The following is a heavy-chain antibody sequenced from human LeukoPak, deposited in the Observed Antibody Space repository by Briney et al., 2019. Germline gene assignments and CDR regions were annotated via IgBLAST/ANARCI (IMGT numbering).Heavy chain of an antibody. CDR1: GGSISSGGYY. Sequence: SETLSLTCTVSGGSISSGGYYWSWTRQHPGKGLEWIGYIYYSGSTYYNPSLKSRVTISVDTSKNQFSLKLSSVTAADTAVYYCARDRGKDYGSGSYYNLRYYYYMDVWGKGTTVTVSS. J-gene: IGHJ6*03. CDR3: ARDRGKDYGSGSYYNLRYYYYMDV. V-gene: IGHV4-31*03. D-gene: IGHD3-10*01. CDR2: IYYSGST.